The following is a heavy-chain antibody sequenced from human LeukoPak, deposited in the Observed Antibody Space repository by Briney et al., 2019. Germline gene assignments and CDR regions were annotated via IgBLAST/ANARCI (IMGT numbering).Heavy chain of an antibody. J-gene: IGHJ5*02. V-gene: IGHV4-30-2*01. CDR3: ARGEERAALEEQLPNWFDP. CDR2: IYHSGST. D-gene: IGHD6-6*01. CDR1: GGSISSGAYS. Sequence: SETLSLTCAVSGGSISSGAYSWSWIRQPPGKGLEWIGYIYHSGSTYYNPSLKSRVTISVDTSKNQFSLKLSSVTAADTAVYYCARGEERAALEEQLPNWFDPWGQGTLVTVSS.